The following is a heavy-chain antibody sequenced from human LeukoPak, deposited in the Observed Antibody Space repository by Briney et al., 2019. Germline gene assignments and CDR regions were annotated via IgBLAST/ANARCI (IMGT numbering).Heavy chain of an antibody. CDR3: AKNYGDYADDYFDY. V-gene: IGHV3-23*01. D-gene: IGHD4-17*01. Sequence: GGSLRLSCAASGFTFSSYAMSWVRQAPGKGLEWGPTISGSGGRPYYADSVKGRFTISRDNSKNTLYLQMNSLRAEDTAVYYCAKNYGDYADDYFDYWGQGTLVTVSS. CDR2: ISGSGGRP. CDR1: GFTFSSYA. J-gene: IGHJ4*02.